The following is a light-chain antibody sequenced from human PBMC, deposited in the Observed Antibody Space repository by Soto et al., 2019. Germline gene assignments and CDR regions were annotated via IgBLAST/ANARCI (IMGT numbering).Light chain of an antibody. J-gene: IGKJ4*01. V-gene: IGKV1-12*01. Sequence: DLQMTQSPTSVSASVGDRVTITCRASQGISSWLAWYQQKPGKAPNLLIHTASILQSGVPSRFSGSGSGTDFTLVIISLQPEDFATYYCQQANSFPLTSGGGTKVEIK. CDR1: QGISSW. CDR2: TAS. CDR3: QQANSFPLT.